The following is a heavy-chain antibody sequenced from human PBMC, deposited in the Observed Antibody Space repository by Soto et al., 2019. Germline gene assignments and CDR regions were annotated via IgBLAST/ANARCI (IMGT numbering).Heavy chain of an antibody. CDR1: GFPFSNFG. J-gene: IGHJ6*02. V-gene: IGHV3-30*18. CDR3: AKDQSSTSSYGMDV. CDR2: ISYDGSNK. D-gene: IGHD2-2*01. Sequence: GGSLRLSCAASGFPFSNFGMNLVRQSPGKGLEWVAVISYDGSNKYYADSVKGRFTISRDNSKNTLDLQMNSLRAEDTAVYYCAKDQSSTSSYGMDVWDQGTRVTVSS.